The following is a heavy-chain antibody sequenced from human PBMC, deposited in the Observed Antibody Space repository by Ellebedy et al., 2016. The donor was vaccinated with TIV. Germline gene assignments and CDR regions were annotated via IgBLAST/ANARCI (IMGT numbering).Heavy chain of an antibody. CDR2: MSISGGST. CDR1: GFRFREYY. V-gene: IGHV3-11*01. J-gene: IGHJ3*02. CDR3: ARVFGSGSDDTFDI. D-gene: IGHD3-10*01. Sequence: GESLKISCAASGFRFREYYMSWIRPAPGKGLEWISYMSISGGSTYYADSVKGRFTVSRDNAKNSLYLQLNSLRVEDTAVYYCARVFGSGSDDTFDIWGPGTVVTVSS.